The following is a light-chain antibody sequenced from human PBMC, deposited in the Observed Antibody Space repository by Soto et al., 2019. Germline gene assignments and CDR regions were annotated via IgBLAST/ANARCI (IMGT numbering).Light chain of an antibody. V-gene: IGLV2-14*01. CDR1: NSDVGGYNH. Sequence: QSALTQPASVSGSPGQSITISCTGTNSDVGGYNHVSWYQQHPGKAPKPMIYDVSNRPSGVSNRFSGSKSGNTASLTISGLQAEDEADYYCTSYTSSGTYVFGTGTQLTVL. CDR2: DVS. J-gene: IGLJ1*01. CDR3: TSYTSSGTYV.